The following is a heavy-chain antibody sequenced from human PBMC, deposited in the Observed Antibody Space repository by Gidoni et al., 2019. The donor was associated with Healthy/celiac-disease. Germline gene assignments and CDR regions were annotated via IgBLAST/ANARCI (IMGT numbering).Heavy chain of an antibody. CDR1: GFTFSSYG. D-gene: IGHD2-21*02. Sequence: QVQLVESGGGVVQPGRSLRLSCAASGFTFSSYGMHWVRQAPGKGLEWVAVISYDGSNKYYADSVKGRFTISRDNSKNTLYLQMNSLRAEDTAVYYCAKTDRRYCGGDCFAFDYWGQGTLVTVSS. J-gene: IGHJ4*02. CDR3: AKTDRRYCGGDCFAFDY. CDR2: ISYDGSNK. V-gene: IGHV3-30*18.